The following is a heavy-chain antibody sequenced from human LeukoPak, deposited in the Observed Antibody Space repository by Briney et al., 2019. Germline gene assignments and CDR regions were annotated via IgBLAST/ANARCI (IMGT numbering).Heavy chain of an antibody. V-gene: IGHV3-74*01. D-gene: IGHD3-10*01. J-gene: IGHJ4*02. CDR1: GFSFSSYW. Sequence: GGSLRLSCVASGFSFSSYWMHWVRQAPGKGLVWVSRISDDRINTNYADSVKGRFTISRDNAKNTLYLQMNSLRAEDTAVYYCARVHYYSGSGSYYNWGQGTLVTVSS. CDR2: ISDDRINT. CDR3: ARVHYYSGSGSYYN.